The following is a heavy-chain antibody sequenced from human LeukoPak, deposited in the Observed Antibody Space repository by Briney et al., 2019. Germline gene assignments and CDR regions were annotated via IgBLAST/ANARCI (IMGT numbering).Heavy chain of an antibody. Sequence: PGGSLRLSCAASGFTFSDHYMDWVRQAPGKGLEWVGRTRNKANSYTTEYAASVKGRFAISRDDSKNSLYLQVNSLKTEDTAVYYCARSHWGAYGVFDYWGQGTLVTVSS. CDR2: TRNKANSYTT. CDR3: ARSHWGAYGVFDY. J-gene: IGHJ4*02. CDR1: GFTFSDHY. V-gene: IGHV3-72*01. D-gene: IGHD7-27*01.